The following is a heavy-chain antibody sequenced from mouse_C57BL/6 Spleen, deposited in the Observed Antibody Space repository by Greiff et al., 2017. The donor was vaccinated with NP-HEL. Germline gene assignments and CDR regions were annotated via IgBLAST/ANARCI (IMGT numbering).Heavy chain of an antibody. J-gene: IGHJ3*01. V-gene: IGHV1-74*01. Sequence: VQLQQSGAELVKPGASVKVSCKASGYTFTSYWMHWVKQRPGQGLEWIGGIHPSDSDTNYNQKFTGKATLTVDKSSSTAYMQLSSLTSEDSAVYYCAINWAWFAYWGQGTPVTVSA. CDR1: GYTFTSYW. CDR3: AINWAWFAY. CDR2: IHPSDSDT. D-gene: IGHD4-1*02.